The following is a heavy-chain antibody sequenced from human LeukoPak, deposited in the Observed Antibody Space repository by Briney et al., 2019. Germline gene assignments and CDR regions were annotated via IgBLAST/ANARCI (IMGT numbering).Heavy chain of an antibody. CDR2: IYYSGST. CDR1: GGSFSGYY. CDR3: ASGAVAGDVFDI. J-gene: IGHJ3*02. Sequence: PSETLSLTCAVYGGSFSGYYWSWISQPPGKGLEWIGYIYYSGSTNYNPSLKSRVTISVDTSKNQFSLKLSSVTAADTAVYYWASGAVAGDVFDIWGQGTMVTVFS. V-gene: IGHV4-59*08. D-gene: IGHD6-19*01.